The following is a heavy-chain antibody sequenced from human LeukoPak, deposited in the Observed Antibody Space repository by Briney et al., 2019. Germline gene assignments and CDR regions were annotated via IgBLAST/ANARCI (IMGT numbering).Heavy chain of an antibody. CDR2: MNPYCGNT. CDR1: GYTFTSCD. D-gene: IGHD3-22*01. Sequence: EASVKVSCKASGYTFTSCDFNWVRQGTGQGLELMGWMNPYCGNTGYDQQSQGRVTIIRKTTITTHYTELLSLRSEATAADYCARGSSYLRVGYWGQGTLVNVGS. V-gene: IGHV1-8*03. J-gene: IGHJ4*02. CDR3: ARGSSYLRVGY.